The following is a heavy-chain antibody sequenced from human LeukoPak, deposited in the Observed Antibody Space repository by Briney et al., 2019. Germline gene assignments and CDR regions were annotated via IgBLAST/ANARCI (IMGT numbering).Heavy chain of an antibody. V-gene: IGHV1-8*02. CDR2: MNPNSGNT. D-gene: IGHD3-16*02. CDR3: ARGVGDYVWGSYRYSLTFDP. CDR1: GYTFTSYG. J-gene: IGHJ5*02. Sequence: ASVKVSCKASGYTFTSYGISWVRQAPGQGLEWMGWMNPNSGNTGYAQKFQGRVTMTRNTSISTAYMELSSLRSEDTAVYYCARGVGDYVWGSYRYSLTFDPWGQGTLVTVSS.